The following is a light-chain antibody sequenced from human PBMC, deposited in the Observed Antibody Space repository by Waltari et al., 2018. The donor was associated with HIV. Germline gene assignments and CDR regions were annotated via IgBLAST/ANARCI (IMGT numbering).Light chain of an antibody. V-gene: IGKV4-1*01. CDR3: QQYFSLPAT. CDR1: RSLLHSSKNKND. Sequence: DIVMTQSPDSLAVSPGGRATINCRSSRSLLHSSKNKNDLAWYQQKPGQPPKLLIYWASTRQSGVHERFSGSGSGTDFTLTIISLQAEDAAVYYCQQYFSLPATFGQGTKVEIK. CDR2: WAS. J-gene: IGKJ1*01.